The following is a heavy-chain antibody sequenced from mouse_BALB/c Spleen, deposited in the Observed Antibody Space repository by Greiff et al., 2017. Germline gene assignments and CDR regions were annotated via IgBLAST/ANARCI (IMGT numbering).Heavy chain of an antibody. CDR1: GYAFSSSW. J-gene: IGHJ2*01. D-gene: IGHD2-1*01. CDR3: ARGGFYGNYGY. Sequence: VQLQQSGPELVKPGASVKISCKASGYAFSSSWMNWVKQRPGQGLEWIGRIYPGDGDTNYNGKFKGKATLTADKSSSTAYMQLSSLTSVDSAVYFCARGGFYGNYGYWGQGTTLTVSS. V-gene: IGHV1-82*01. CDR2: IYPGDGDT.